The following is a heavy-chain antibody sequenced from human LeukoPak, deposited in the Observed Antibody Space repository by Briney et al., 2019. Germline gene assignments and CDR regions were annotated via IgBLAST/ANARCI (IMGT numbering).Heavy chain of an antibody. CDR2: ISAYNGNT. J-gene: IGHJ5*02. D-gene: IGHD3-16*02. V-gene: IGHV1-18*01. Sequence: ASVKVSCKASGYTFTSYGISWVRQAPGQGLEWMGWISAYNGNTNYAQKLQGRVTMTTDTSTSTAYMELRSLRSDDTAVYYCARESPPRVYVWGSYRLNWFDPWGQGTLVTVSS. CDR1: GYTFTSYG. CDR3: ARESPPRVYVWGSYRLNWFDP.